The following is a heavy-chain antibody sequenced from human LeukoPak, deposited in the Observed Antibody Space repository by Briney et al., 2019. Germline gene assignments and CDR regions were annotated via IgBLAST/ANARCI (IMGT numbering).Heavy chain of an antibody. CDR3: ARGLREYSSGWYDY. CDR2: INHSGST. Sequence: NPSETLSLTCAVYGGSFSGYYWSWIRQPPGKGLEWIGEINHSGSTNYNPSLKSRVTISVDTSKNQFSLKLSSVTAADTAVYYCARGLREYSSGWYDYWGQGTLVTVSS. CDR1: GGSFSGYY. V-gene: IGHV4-34*01. D-gene: IGHD6-19*01. J-gene: IGHJ4*02.